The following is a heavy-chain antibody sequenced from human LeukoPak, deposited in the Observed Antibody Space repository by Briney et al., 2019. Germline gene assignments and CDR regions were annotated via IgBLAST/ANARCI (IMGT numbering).Heavy chain of an antibody. V-gene: IGHV3-74*01. CDR2: INTDGSTT. CDR1: GFTFSNDW. Sequence: TGGSLRLSCAASGFTFSNDWMHWVRQAPGKGLVWVSRINTDGSTTTYADSVKGRFTISRDNAKNTRYLQMNSLRGEDTAVYYCARGRGGSYHYWGQGTLVTVSS. CDR3: ARGRGGSYHY. J-gene: IGHJ4*02. D-gene: IGHD1-26*01.